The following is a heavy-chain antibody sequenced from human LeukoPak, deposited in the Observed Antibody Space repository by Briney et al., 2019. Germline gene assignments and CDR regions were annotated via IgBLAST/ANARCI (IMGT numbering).Heavy chain of an antibody. CDR2: IYTSGST. Sequence: SQTLSLTCTVSGGSISSLNYRCTWIRQPAGKGLELIGRIYTSGSTNYSPSFKSRVTISIDTSKNQFSLKLSSVTAADTAVYYCARDPGGSGPASWGPGTLVTVSS. V-gene: IGHV4-61*02. CDR3: ARDPGGSGPAS. J-gene: IGHJ5*02. CDR1: GGSISSLNYR. D-gene: IGHD6-19*01.